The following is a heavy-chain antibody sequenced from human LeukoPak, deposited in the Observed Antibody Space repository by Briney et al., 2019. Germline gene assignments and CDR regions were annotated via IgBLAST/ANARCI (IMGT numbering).Heavy chain of an antibody. CDR3: ARGRGIGA. Sequence: PGGSLRLSCAASGFTFSSYAMSWVRQAPGKGLEWVANINEDGSEKYYVDSVKGRCTISRDNAKKSLSLQMNSLRAEDMGVYYCARGRGIGAWGQGTTVTVSS. CDR2: INEDGSEK. V-gene: IGHV3-7*01. J-gene: IGHJ6*02. CDR1: GFTFSSYA.